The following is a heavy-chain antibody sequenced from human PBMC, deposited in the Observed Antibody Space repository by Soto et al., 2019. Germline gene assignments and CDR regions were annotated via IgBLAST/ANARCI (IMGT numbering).Heavy chain of an antibody. CDR1: GYTSTSYG. CDR3: ARGWWQLVSFNYYGMDV. Sequence: QVQLVQSGAEVKKPGASVKVSCKASGYTSTSYGISWVRQAPGQGLEWMGWISAYNGNTNYAQKLQGRVTMTTDTSTSTAYMELRSLRSDDTAVYYCARGWWQLVSFNYYGMDVWGQGTTVTVSS. J-gene: IGHJ6*02. V-gene: IGHV1-18*04. D-gene: IGHD6-6*01. CDR2: ISAYNGNT.